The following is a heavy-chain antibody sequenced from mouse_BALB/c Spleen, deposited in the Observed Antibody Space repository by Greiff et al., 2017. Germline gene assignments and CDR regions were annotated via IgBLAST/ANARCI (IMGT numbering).Heavy chain of an antibody. CDR2: SRNKANDYTT. J-gene: IGHJ3*01. V-gene: IGHV7-1*02. D-gene: IGHD1-1*01. CDR1: GFTFSDFY. CDR3: ASGGVGDVRFAY. Sequence: EVKLMESGGGLVQPGGSLRLSCATSGFTFSDFYMEWVRQPPGKRLEWLAASRNKANDYTTEYSASVKGRFIVSRDTSQSILYLQMNALSAEDTAIYYCASGGVGDVRFAYWGQGTLVTVSA.